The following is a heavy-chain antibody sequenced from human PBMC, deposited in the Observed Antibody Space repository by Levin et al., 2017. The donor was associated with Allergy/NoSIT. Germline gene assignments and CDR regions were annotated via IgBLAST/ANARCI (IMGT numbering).Heavy chain of an antibody. V-gene: IGHV3-9*01. CDR3: VKDRSSVDNWNYGGPFES. J-gene: IGHJ4*02. CDR1: GFTFNDFA. D-gene: IGHD1-7*01. Sequence: RPGGSLRLSCEASGFTFNDFAMHWVRQIPGKGLEWVTGIMWNSARMDYADSVKGRFTISRDNGKKSLYLEMNALRVEDTALYYCVKDRSSVDNWNYGGPFESWGQGTLVTVSS. CDR2: IMWNSARM.